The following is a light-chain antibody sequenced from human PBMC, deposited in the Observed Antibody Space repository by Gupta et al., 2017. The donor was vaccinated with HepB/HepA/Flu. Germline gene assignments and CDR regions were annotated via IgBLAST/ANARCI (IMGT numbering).Light chain of an antibody. V-gene: IGLV3-21*03. Sequence: SYLLTPPPPVAVVPRKTTRITCWGNNIGNKNVHWYQQEPGQAPVLVVYEDNDRPSGIPERFAGSNSGTTATLAISRVRADDEADYYCAVWDSSRTRVVFGGGTKLTVL. CDR1: NIGNKN. CDR3: AVWDSSRTRVV. CDR2: EDN. J-gene: IGLJ2*01.